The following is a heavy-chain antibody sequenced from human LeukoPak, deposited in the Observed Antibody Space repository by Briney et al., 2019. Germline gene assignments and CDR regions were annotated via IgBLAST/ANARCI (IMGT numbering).Heavy chain of an antibody. CDR3: ASWAGTTAGFSGPFDF. V-gene: IGHV3-21*01. J-gene: IGHJ4*02. CDR2: ISTSSSYI. CDR1: GFTFSSYS. D-gene: IGHD6-25*01. Sequence: GGSLRLSCAASGFTFSSYSMNWVRQAPGKGLEWFSSISTSSSYIYYADSVKGRITISRDNARKSLYLQMNRLRGEDTAVYYCASWAGTTAGFSGPFDFWGQGTLVTVSS.